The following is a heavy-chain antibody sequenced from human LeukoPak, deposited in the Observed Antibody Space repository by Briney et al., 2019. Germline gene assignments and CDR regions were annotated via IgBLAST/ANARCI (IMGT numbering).Heavy chain of an antibody. J-gene: IGHJ5*02. Sequence: GGSLRLSCAASGFTFSNYYMHWVRQAPGKGLVWVSHINGDGSTTGYADSVKGRFTISRDNAKNTLYLQMNSLRAEDTAVYYCAREARITIFGVVIENHNWFDPWGQGTLVTVSS. CDR3: AREARITIFGVVIENHNWFDP. V-gene: IGHV3-74*01. CDR1: GFTFSNYY. D-gene: IGHD3-3*01. CDR2: INGDGSTT.